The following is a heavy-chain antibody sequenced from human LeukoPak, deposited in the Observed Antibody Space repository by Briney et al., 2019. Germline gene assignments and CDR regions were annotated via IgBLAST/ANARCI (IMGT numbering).Heavy chain of an antibody. CDR1: GFTFSNYA. V-gene: IGHV3-30*04. J-gene: IGHJ4*02. D-gene: IGHD1-26*01. CDR2: ISSDGNG. CDR3: VREVTSGSFDY. Sequence: PGGSLRLSCAASGFTFSNYAMHWVRQAPGRGLEWVTVISSDGNGYYAGSVKGRFTISRDNSQNTLYVHMSSLRPEDTAVYYCVREVTSGSFDYWGQGTLVTVSS.